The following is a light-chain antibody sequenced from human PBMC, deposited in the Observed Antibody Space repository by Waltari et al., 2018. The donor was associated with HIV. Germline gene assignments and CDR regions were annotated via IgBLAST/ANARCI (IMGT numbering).Light chain of an antibody. J-gene: IGLJ2*01. Sequence: HSALTQPASVSGSPGQSITISCTGNSSDVGGYYYVSWYQHYPGRAPKLMIYDVSHRPSGVANRFSASKSGNTASLTISGLQAEDEADYYCASYTSSSTVVFGGGTKLTVL. CDR3: ASYTSSSTVV. CDR1: SSDVGGYYY. CDR2: DVS. V-gene: IGLV2-14*03.